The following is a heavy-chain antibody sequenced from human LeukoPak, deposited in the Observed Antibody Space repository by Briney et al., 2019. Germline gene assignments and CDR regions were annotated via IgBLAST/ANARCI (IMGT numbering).Heavy chain of an antibody. CDR1: GGSISSSSYY. J-gene: IGHJ4*02. Sequence: SETLSLTCTVSGGSISSSSYYWGWIRQPPGKGLEWIGSIYYSGSTYYNPSLKSRVTISVDTSKNQFSLKLSSVTAADTAVYYCVNEGDTAMDYWGQGTLVTVSS. CDR2: IYYSGST. CDR3: VNEGDTAMDY. D-gene: IGHD5-18*01. V-gene: IGHV4-39*01.